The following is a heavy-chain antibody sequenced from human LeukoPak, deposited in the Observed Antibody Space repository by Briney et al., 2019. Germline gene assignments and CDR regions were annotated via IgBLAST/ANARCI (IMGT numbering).Heavy chain of an antibody. CDR1: GGSFSGYY. Sequence: SETLSLTCAVYGGSFSGYYWSWIRQPPGKGLEWIGEINHSGSTNYNPSLKSRVTISVDTSKNQFSLKLSSVTAADTAVYYCARGPGGYCGSGSYYRANFDYWGQGTLVTVSS. J-gene: IGHJ4*02. V-gene: IGHV4-34*01. CDR3: ARGPGGYCGSGSYYRANFDY. D-gene: IGHD3-10*01. CDR2: INHSGST.